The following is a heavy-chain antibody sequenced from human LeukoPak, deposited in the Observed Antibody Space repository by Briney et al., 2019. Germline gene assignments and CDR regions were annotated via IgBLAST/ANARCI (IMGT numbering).Heavy chain of an antibody. V-gene: IGHV4-4*02. CDR3: ARDYGDYYFDY. D-gene: IGHD4-17*01. CDR2: IYYSGST. J-gene: IGHJ4*02. Sequence: SGTLSLTCAVSGGSISSSNWWSWVRQPPGKGLEWIGYIYYSGSTNYNPSLKSRVTISVDTSKNQFSLKLSSVTAADTAVYYRARDYGDYYFDYWGQGTLVAVSS. CDR1: GGSISSSNW.